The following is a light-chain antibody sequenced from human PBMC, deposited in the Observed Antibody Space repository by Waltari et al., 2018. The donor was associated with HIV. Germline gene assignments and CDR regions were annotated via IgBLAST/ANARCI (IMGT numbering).Light chain of an antibody. J-gene: IGLJ3*02. V-gene: IGLV2-8*01. CDR2: EVS. Sequence: QSALTQPPSASGSPGQSVTISCTGPSSDVGGYNYVSWYQQHPGKAPQLMIYEVSQRPSGVPNRCSGSKSGNTASLTVSGLQTEDEANYYCSSYAGSNNWVFGGGTNLTVL. CDR1: SSDVGGYNY. CDR3: SSYAGSNNWV.